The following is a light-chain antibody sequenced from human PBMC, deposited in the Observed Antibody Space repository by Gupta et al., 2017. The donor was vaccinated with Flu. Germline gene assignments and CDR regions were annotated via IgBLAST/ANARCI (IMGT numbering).Light chain of an antibody. CDR3: SSYTTRTTWV. V-gene: IGLV2-14*01. CDR1: SSDVGRYNY. J-gene: IGLJ3*02. CDR2: EVS. Sequence: QSALTQPASVSGSPGQSITISCTVTSSDVGRYNYVSWYQQHPGKAPKLMIYEVSNRPSGVSNRFSGSKSGNTASLTISGLQAEDEADYYCSSYTTRTTWVFGGGTKLTVL.